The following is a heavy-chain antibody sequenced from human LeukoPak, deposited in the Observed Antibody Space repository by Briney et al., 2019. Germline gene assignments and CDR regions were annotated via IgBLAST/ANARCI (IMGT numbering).Heavy chain of an antibody. Sequence: PSETLSLTCTVSGGSISSYYWSWIRQPPGKGLEWIGYIYYSGSTNYNPSLKSRVTISVDTSKNQFSLKLSSVTAADTAVYYCARDCGGDCYYGPYYYYYMDVWGKGTTVTVSS. J-gene: IGHJ6*03. V-gene: IGHV4-59*12. D-gene: IGHD2-21*02. CDR2: IYYSGST. CDR1: GGSISSYY. CDR3: ARDCGGDCYYGPYYYYYMDV.